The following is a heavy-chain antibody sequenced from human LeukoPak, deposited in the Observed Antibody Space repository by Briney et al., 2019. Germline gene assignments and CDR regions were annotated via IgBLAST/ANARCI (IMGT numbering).Heavy chain of an antibody. J-gene: IGHJ4*02. D-gene: IGHD1-7*01. CDR2: ISGSGGST. CDR3: AKAGGYNWNYYFDY. CDR1: GFTFSSYA. Sequence: GGSLRLSCAASGFTFSSYAMSWVRQAPGKGLEWVSAISGSGGSTYYADSVKGRFTISRNNSKNTLYLQMNSLRAEDTAVYYCAKAGGYNWNYYFDYWGQGTLVTVSS. V-gene: IGHV3-23*01.